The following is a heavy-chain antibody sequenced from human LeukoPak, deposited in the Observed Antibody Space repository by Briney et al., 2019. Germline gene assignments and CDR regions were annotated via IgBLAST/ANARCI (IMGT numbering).Heavy chain of an antibody. CDR1: GFTFSSYA. CDR2: ISGSGGST. Sequence: GGSLRLSCAASGFTFSSYAMSWVRQALGKGLEWVSAISGSGGSTYYADSVKGRFTISRDNSKNTLYLQMNSLRAEDTAVYYCAKDNYDFWSGYDYWGQGTLVTVSS. V-gene: IGHV3-23*01. CDR3: AKDNYDFWSGYDY. D-gene: IGHD3-3*01. J-gene: IGHJ4*02.